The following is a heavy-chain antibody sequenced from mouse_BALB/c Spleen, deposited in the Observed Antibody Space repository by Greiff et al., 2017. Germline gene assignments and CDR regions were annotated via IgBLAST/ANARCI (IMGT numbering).Heavy chain of an antibody. D-gene: IGHD1-2*01. J-gene: IGHJ2*01. CDR2: ISSGGGST. Sequence: DVKLVESGGGLVKPGGSLKLSCAASGFAFSSYDMSWVRQTPEKRLEWVAYISSGGGSTYYPDTVKGRFTISRDNAKNTLYLQMSSLKSEDTAMYYCARHLRLYYFDYWGQGTTLTVSS. CDR3: ARHLRLYYFDY. V-gene: IGHV5-12-1*01. CDR1: GFAFSSYD.